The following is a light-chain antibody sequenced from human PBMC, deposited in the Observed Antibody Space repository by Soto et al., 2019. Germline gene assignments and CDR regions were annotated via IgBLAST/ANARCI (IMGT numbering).Light chain of an antibody. Sequence: QAVLTQPPTVSGCPGQRVTISCTGSSANIGAAYNVDWYQQLPGTAPKLLIYGNNNRPSGVPARFSGSKSGTSASLAIAGLQAEDEGDYYCQSYDSSLSGYVFGTGTKVTVL. CDR3: QSYDSSLSGYV. CDR2: GNN. CDR1: SANIGAAYN. J-gene: IGLJ1*01. V-gene: IGLV1-40*01.